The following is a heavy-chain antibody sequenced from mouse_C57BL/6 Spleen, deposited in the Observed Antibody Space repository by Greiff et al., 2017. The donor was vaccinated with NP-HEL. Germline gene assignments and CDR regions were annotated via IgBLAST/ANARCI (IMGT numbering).Heavy chain of an antibody. CDR3: AKIYYGNYVRYAMDY. J-gene: IGHJ4*01. Sequence: EVMLVESGGGLVKPGGSLKLSCAASGFTFSDYGMHWVRQAPEKGLEWVAYISSGSSTIYYADTVKGRVTIYRDNAKNTLFLQMSSLRSEVTAMYYCAKIYYGNYVRYAMDYWGQGTSVTVSS. CDR2: ISSGSSTI. D-gene: IGHD2-1*01. CDR1: GFTFSDYG. V-gene: IGHV5-17*01.